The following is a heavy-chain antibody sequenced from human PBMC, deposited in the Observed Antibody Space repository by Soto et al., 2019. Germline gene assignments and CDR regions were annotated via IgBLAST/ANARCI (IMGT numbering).Heavy chain of an antibody. D-gene: IGHD2-15*01. V-gene: IGHV3-30*18. CDR3: AKDRSVVVVAAALGY. J-gene: IGHJ4*02. CDR1: GFTFSSYG. CDR2: ISYDGSNK. Sequence: VQLVESGGGVVQPGRSLRLSCAASGFTFSSYGMHWVRQAPGKGLEWVAVISYDGSNKYYADSVKGRFTISRDNSKNTLYLQMNSLRAEDTAVYYCAKDRSVVVVAAALGYWGQGTLVTVSS.